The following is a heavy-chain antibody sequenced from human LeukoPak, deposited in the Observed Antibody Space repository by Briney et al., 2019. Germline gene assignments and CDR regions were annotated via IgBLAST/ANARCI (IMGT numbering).Heavy chain of an antibody. CDR1: GFPFSGYG. Sequence: GGSLRLSCAASGFPFSGYGMHGVRQAPGKGLEWVAVAYGDGSSQYYADSVKGRFSISKDISKNTLSLQMNSLRAEDTAVYSCATGGNFYYSHWGQGTLVTVSS. J-gene: IGHJ1*01. CDR3: ATGGNFYYSH. CDR2: AYGDGSSQ. D-gene: IGHD4-11*01. V-gene: IGHV3-33*01.